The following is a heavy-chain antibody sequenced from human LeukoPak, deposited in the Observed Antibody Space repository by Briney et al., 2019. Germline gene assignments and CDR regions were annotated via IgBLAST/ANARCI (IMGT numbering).Heavy chain of an antibody. J-gene: IGHJ4*02. CDR3: AISGQFDY. CDR1: GFTFSSYA. V-gene: IGHV3-23*01. Sequence: GGSLRLSCAASGFTFSSYAMSWVRQAPGKGLKWVSTINDNGAGTYYADSVKGRFTISRDNSKNTLFLQMNSLRAEDTAVYYCAISGQFDYWGQGSLVTVSS. D-gene: IGHD6-25*01. CDR2: INDNGAGT.